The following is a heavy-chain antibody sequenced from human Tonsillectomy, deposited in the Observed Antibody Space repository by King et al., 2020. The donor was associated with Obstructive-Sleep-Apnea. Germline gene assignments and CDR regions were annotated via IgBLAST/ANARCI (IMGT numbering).Heavy chain of an antibody. V-gene: IGHV3-7*01. Sequence: QLVQSGGGLVQSGGSLRLSCAASGVTFSDYWMTWVRQAPGKGLEWVANIKQDGSEKYYVDSVKGRFTISRDNADNSLSLQMDSLRAEDTAVYYCAKGSYRHDYWGQGTLVTVSS. J-gene: IGHJ4*02. D-gene: IGHD3-16*02. CDR2: IKQDGSEK. CDR1: GVTFSDYW. CDR3: AKGSYRHDY.